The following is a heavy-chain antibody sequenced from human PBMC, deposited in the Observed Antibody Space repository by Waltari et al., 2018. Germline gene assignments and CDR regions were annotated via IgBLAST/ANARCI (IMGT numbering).Heavy chain of an antibody. CDR2: IGGRGGST. Sequence: EVQLLESGGGLVQPGGSLRLSCAASGFTFSSYAMSWVRQAPGKGLAWVSAIGGRGGSTYYADSVKGRFTISRDNSKNTLYLQMNSLRAEDTAVYYCAKLRLVGPTGDAFDYWGQGTLVTVSS. D-gene: IGHD2-8*02. J-gene: IGHJ4*02. CDR3: AKLRLVGPTGDAFDY. CDR1: GFTFSSYA. V-gene: IGHV3-23*01.